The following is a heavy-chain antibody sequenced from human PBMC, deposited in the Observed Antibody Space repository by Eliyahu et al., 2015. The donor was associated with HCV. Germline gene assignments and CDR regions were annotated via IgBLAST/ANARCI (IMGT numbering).Heavy chain of an antibody. CDR1: GFTFSSYA. Sequence: QVQLVESGGGVVQPGRSLRLSCAASGFTFSSYAMALGPPGPGQGAGGVAVISYDGSNKYYADSVKGRFTISRDNSKNTLYLQMNSLRAEDTAVYYCAGGHNPDYWGQGTLVTVSS. CDR2: ISYDGSNK. J-gene: IGHJ4*02. D-gene: IGHD5-18*01. CDR3: AGGHNPDY. V-gene: IGHV3-30-3*01.